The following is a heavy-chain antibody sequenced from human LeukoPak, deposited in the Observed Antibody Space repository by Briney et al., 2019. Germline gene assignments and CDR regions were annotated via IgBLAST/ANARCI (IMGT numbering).Heavy chain of an antibody. D-gene: IGHD3-10*01. CDR3: ARKIYYYGSGSYSDY. J-gene: IGHJ4*02. V-gene: IGHV3-23*01. CDR1: GFTFSDYA. CDR2: ISGSGGST. Sequence: GGSLRLSCEASGFTFSDYAMSWVRQAPGKGLEWVSAISGSGGSTYYADSVKGRFTISRDNSKNTLYLQMNSLRAEDTAVYYCARKIYYYGSGSYSDYWGQGTLVTVSS.